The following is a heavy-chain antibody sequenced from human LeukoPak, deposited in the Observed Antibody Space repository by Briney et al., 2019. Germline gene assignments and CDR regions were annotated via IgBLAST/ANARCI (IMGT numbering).Heavy chain of an antibody. D-gene: IGHD2-15*01. CDR3: ARAGWYDGLDI. CDR1: DGSISSGNYY. V-gene: IGHV4-31*03. J-gene: IGHJ3*02. Sequence: PSQTLSLTCTVSDGSISSGNYYWSWIRQHPGKGLEWIGYIHYSGSTYYNPSLKSRVSISVDTSENQFSLKLSSVTVADTAVYYCARAGWYDGLDIWGQGTTVTVSS. CDR2: IHYSGST.